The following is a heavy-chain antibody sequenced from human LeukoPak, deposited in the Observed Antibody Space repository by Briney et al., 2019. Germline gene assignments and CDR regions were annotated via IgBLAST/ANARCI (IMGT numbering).Heavy chain of an antibody. J-gene: IGHJ5*02. CDR2: IYYSGST. CDR3: ATENYGDYKSPNWFDP. CDR1: GCSISSSSCY. V-gene: IGHV4-39*01. Sequence: SSETLSLTCTVSGCSISSSSCYWGWIRRPPGKGREWIVRIYYSGSTYYNPSLKSRVTISVDTSKNQFSLKLSSVTAADTAVYYCATENYGDYKSPNWFDPWGQGTLVTVSS. D-gene: IGHD4-17*01.